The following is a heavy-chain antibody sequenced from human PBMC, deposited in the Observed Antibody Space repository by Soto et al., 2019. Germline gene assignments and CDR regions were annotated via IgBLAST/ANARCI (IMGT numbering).Heavy chain of an antibody. V-gene: IGHV4-30-4*01. Sequence: SETLSLTCTVSGDSISSGNKYWSWIRQPPGKGLEWIGYIYSSGSTYYNPSLKRRLSISLHTSDNQFSLKFYSVTDADSAVYYCARVPSPFDYYYAMDVWGHGTMVTVSS. J-gene: IGHJ6*02. D-gene: IGHD3-16*01. CDR1: GDSISSGNKY. CDR2: IYSSGST. CDR3: ARVPSPFDYYYAMDV.